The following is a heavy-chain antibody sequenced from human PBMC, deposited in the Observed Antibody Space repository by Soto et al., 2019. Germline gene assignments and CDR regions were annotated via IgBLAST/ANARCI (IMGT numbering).Heavy chain of an antibody. J-gene: IGHJ5*02. D-gene: IGHD2-15*01. CDR2: IIPIFGTA. Sequence: SVKVSCKASGGTFSSYAISWVRQAPGQGLEWMGGIIPIFGTANYAQKFQGRVTITADESTSTAYMELSSLRSEDTAVYYCARDSLYCSGGSCYSSRFDPWGQGTLVTVSS. V-gene: IGHV1-69*13. CDR1: GGTFSSYA. CDR3: ARDSLYCSGGSCYSSRFDP.